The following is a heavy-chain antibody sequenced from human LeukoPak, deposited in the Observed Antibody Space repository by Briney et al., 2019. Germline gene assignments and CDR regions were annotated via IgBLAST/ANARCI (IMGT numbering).Heavy chain of an antibody. V-gene: IGHV1-2*02. CDR1: GYTFTGYY. D-gene: IGHD3-10*01. Sequence: ASVKVSCKASGYTFTGYYMHWVRQAPGQGLEWMGWINPNSGGTNYAQRFQGRVTMTRDTSISTAYMELSRLRSDDTAVYYCARERGITLGFGDALDDYGGQGTLVTVSS. CDR2: INPNSGGT. CDR3: ARERGITLGFGDALDDY. J-gene: IGHJ4*02.